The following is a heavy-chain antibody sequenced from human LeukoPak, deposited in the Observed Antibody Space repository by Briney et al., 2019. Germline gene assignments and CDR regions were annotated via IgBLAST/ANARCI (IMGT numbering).Heavy chain of an antibody. CDR1: GGTFSSYA. CDR3: ARAGTVEMTPLDY. Sequence: ASVKVSCKASGGTFSSYAISWVRQAPGQGLEWMGRIIPILGIANYAQKFQGRVTITADKSTSTAYMELSSLRSEDTAVYYCARAGTVEMTPLDYWGQGTLVAVSS. CDR2: IIPILGIA. D-gene: IGHD5-24*01. J-gene: IGHJ4*02. V-gene: IGHV1-69*04.